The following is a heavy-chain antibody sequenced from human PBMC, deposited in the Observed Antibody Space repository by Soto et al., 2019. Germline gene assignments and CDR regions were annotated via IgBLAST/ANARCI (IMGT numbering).Heavy chain of an antibody. CDR1: GGSINTFY. Sequence: RSLTCTVSGGSINTFYWSWVRQPAGKGLEWIGRIFSSGSTSFNPSLESRVAMSVDTSKNHFSLNLSSVTAADMAVYYCAREGSYSAYNFAHGIQLWSLDFWG. D-gene: IGHD5-12*01. CDR3: AREGSYSAYNFAHGIQLWSLDF. V-gene: IGHV4-4*07. J-gene: IGHJ6*01. CDR2: IFSSGST.